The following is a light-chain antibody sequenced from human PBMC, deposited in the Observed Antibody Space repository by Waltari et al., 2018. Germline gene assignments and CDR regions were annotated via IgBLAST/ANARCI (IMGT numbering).Light chain of an antibody. J-gene: IGLJ2*01. CDR1: RLGSKY. Sequence: SYDLSQPPSVSVSPGQPASITCSGERLGSKYVCWYQQKSRQAPVLVMYQDYKRPSGIPERFSGSNSRNIATLTITGTQPMDEADYYCQAWDSSNVVFGGGTKLTVL. CDR3: QAWDSSNVV. CDR2: QDY. V-gene: IGLV3-1*01.